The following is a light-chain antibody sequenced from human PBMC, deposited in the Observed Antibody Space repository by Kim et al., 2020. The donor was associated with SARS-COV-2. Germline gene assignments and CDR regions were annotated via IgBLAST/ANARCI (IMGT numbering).Light chain of an antibody. CDR1: QSVSSD. J-gene: IGKJ5*01. Sequence: SLSPGERATLSCRASQSVSSDLAWYQQKPGQAPRLLIYDASNRATGIPARFSGSGSGTDFTLTISSLEPEDFAVYYCQQRSNWPTFGQGTRLEIK. CDR2: DAS. V-gene: IGKV3-11*01. CDR3: QQRSNWPT.